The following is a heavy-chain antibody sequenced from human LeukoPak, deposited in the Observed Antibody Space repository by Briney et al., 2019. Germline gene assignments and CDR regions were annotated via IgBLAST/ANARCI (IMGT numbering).Heavy chain of an antibody. D-gene: IGHD3-22*01. CDR2: FYYSGWP. V-gene: IGHV4-59*01. J-gene: IGHJ4*02. CDR3: ARYSYDSSCYYSLDY. Sequence: SEPLSLPCTLSGGSIKRYYWRWLRPPPGRGVEWIGYFYYSGWPNYNPPLKSRVTIPVSTSKKQSSLKLSSVTAAATAVYYCARYSYDSSCYYSLDYWGQGTLVTVSS. CDR1: GGSIKRYY.